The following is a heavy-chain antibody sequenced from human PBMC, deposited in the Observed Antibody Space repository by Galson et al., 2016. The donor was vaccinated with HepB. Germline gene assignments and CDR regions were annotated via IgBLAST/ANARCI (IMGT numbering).Heavy chain of an antibody. CDR2: VSDTGDA. Sequence: ETLSLTCSVSGGSISGYYWSWIRQPPGKSLEWVGYVSDTGDANDNPSLKSRVTILVDMSKNQIYLHLSSVTAADTARYYWARLKRSRYHPYYYYPMDVWGKGTAVSVSS. V-gene: IGHV4-59*01. D-gene: IGHD3-16*01. CDR3: ARLKRSRYHPYYYYPMDV. CDR1: GGSISGYY. J-gene: IGHJ6*04.